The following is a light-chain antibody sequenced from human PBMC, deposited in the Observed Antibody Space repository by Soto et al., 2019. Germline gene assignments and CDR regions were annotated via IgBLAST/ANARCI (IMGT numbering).Light chain of an antibody. CDR1: SSNIGSNY. CDR2: SDS. CDR3: GSWDSSLSAYV. V-gene: IGLV1-47*02. J-gene: IGLJ1*01. Sequence: QSVLTQPPSASGTPGQRVTISCSGGSSNIGSNYVFWYHQVPGTAPKLLIYSDSQRPSGVPDRFSGSKSGTSASLAISGLQTGDEADYYCGSWDSSLSAYVFGTGTKVTVL.